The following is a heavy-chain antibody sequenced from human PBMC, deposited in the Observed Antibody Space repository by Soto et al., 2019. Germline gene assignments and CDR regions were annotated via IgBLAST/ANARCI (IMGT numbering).Heavy chain of an antibody. CDR1: GGTFSSYA. J-gene: IGHJ3*02. CDR2: IIPIFGTA. CDR3: ASSTRTMIVVVITAFDI. V-gene: IGHV1-69*06. Sequence: SVKVSCKASGGTFSSYAISWVRQAPGQGLEWMGGIIPIFGTANYAQKFQGRVTITADKSTSTAYMELSSLRSEDTAVYYCASSTRTMIVVVITAFDIWGQGTMVTVSS. D-gene: IGHD3-22*01.